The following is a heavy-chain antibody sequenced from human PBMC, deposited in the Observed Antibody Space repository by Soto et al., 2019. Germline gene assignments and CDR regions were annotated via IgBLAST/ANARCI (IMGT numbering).Heavy chain of an antibody. Sequence: QVQLQASRPGLVKPSQTLSLTCTVSGGPISRGDYYWSWIRQPPGKGMEWIGHFYYSGNTYDSLALKSRLTVSVDTSKNQCSLRLRSGTGADMAVYYCAGGFYGIDVWGPGTTVTVSS. V-gene: IGHV4-30-4*01. J-gene: IGHJ6*02. CDR2: FYYSGNT. D-gene: IGHD3-16*01. CDR1: GGPISRGDYY. CDR3: AGGFYGIDV.